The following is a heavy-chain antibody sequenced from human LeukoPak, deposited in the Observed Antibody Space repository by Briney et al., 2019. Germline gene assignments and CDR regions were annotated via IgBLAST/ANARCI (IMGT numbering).Heavy chain of an antibody. V-gene: IGHV4-34*01. CDR2: INHSGGT. D-gene: IGHD3-9*01. J-gene: IGHJ2*01. CDR1: GGSFSGYY. Sequence: SETLSLTCAVYGGSFSGYYWSWIRQPPGKGLEWIGEINHSGGTNYNPSLKSRVTISVDTSKNQFSLKLSSVTAADTAVYYCARGGYDILTGYSYWYFDLWGRGTLVTVSS. CDR3: ARGGYDILTGYSYWYFDL.